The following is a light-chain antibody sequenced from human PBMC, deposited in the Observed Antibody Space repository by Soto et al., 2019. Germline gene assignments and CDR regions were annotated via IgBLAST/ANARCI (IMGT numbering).Light chain of an antibody. CDR2: DAS. V-gene: IGKV3-11*01. Sequence: EIVLTQSPATLSLSPGERATLSCRASQRVSSYLAWYQQKPGQAPRLLIYDASNRATGIPARFSGSGSGTDFTLTISSLEPEDFAVYYCQQRSNWWTFCQGTKVEIK. J-gene: IGKJ1*01. CDR1: QRVSSY. CDR3: QQRSNWWT.